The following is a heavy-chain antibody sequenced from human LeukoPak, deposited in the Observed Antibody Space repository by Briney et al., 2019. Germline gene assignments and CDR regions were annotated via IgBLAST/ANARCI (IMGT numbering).Heavy chain of an antibody. CDR1: GFTFSSYA. D-gene: IGHD1-26*01. J-gene: IGHJ4*02. V-gene: IGHV3-23*01. CDR2: ISGSGGST. CDR3: AKGGGSYVAYNYFDY. Sequence: GGSLRLSCAASGFTFSSYAMSWVRQAPGKGLEWVSAISGSGGSTYYADSVKGRFTLSRDNSKNTLYLQMNSLRAEDTAVYYCAKGGGSYVAYNYFDYWGQGTLVTVSS.